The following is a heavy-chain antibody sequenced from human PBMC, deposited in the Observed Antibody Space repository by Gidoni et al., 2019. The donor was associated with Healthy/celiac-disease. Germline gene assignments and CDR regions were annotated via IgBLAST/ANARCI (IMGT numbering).Heavy chain of an antibody. CDR2: ISYDGSNK. J-gene: IGHJ4*02. V-gene: IGHV3-30*01. CDR1: GFTFSSYA. D-gene: IGHD5-12*01. CDR3: ARGGGPPSGYEREYFDY. Sequence: QVQLVESGGGVVQPGRSLRLSCAASGFTFSSYAMHWVRQAPGKGLEWVAVISYDGSNKYYADSVKGRFTISRDNSKNTLYLQMNSLRAEDTAVYYCARGGGPPSGYEREYFDYWGQGTLVTVSS.